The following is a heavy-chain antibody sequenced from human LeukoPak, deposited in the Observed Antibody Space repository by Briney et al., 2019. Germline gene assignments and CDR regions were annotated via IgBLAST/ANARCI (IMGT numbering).Heavy chain of an antibody. CDR3: ARVGSGNFDY. Sequence: SETLSLTCTVSGGSISTYYWSWIRQSPGKGLEWIGYMQNSGGTNYNPSLKSRITTLVDTSKNQSSLKLSSVTAADTAVYYCARVGSGNFDYWGQGTLVTVSS. CDR1: GGSISTYY. V-gene: IGHV4-59*01. D-gene: IGHD1-1*01. CDR2: MQNSGGT. J-gene: IGHJ4*02.